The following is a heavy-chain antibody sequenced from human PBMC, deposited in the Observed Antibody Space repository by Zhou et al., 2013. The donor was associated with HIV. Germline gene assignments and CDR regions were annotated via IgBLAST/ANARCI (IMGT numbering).Heavy chain of an antibody. V-gene: IGHV1-69*05. CDR3: AREDLRLEQRKGLDF. J-gene: IGHJ4*02. CDR2: IIPLFGSA. D-gene: IGHD1-1*01. CDR1: GGTFSNSA. Sequence: QVHLVQSGSELKKPGSSVKVSCKTSGGTFSNSAINWVRQAPGQGLEWMGAIIPLFGSADSAQKFQGRLTITTDESINTAYMELRGLRSEDTAVYYCAREDLRLEQRKGLDFWGQGTLVSVSS.